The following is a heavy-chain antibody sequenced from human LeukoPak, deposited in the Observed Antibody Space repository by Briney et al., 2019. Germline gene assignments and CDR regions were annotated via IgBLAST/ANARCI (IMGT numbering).Heavy chain of an antibody. CDR3: ARAGWYRFDY. V-gene: IGHV3-74*01. J-gene: IGHJ4*02. Sequence: GGSLRLSCAASGFTFSNDWMHWVRQAPGKGLVWVARMNSDGTTTNYADSMKGRFTISRDNAENTLFLQMNSLGAEDTAVYYCARAGWYRFDYWGQGTLVTVSS. D-gene: IGHD6-19*01. CDR1: GFTFSNDW. CDR2: MNSDGTTT.